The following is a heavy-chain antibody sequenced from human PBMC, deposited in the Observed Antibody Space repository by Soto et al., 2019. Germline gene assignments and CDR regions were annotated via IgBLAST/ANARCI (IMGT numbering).Heavy chain of an antibody. D-gene: IGHD2-2*01. CDR3: ARGGYCSSTSCSKFDP. Sequence: PSETLSLTCAVYGGSFSGYYWSWIRQPPGKGLEWIGEINHSGSTNYNPSLKSRVTISVDTSKNQFSLKLSSVTAADTAVYYCARGGYCSSTSCSKFDPWGKGTLVTVSS. CDR1: GGSFSGYY. J-gene: IGHJ5*02. V-gene: IGHV4-34*01. CDR2: INHSGST.